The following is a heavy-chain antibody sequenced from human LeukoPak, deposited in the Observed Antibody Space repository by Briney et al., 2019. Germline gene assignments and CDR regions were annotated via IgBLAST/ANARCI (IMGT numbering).Heavy chain of an antibody. Sequence: GGSLRLSCAASGFRFSTYWMSWVRQAPGKGLEWVANIKQDGNEKYYADSVKGRFTISRDNGKNSLYLQMNSLRADDTAVYYCARDTLGEGEDANYAVYYFDCWGQGTVVTVSS. V-gene: IGHV3-7*01. CDR3: ARDTLGEGEDANYAVYYFDC. CDR2: IKQDGNEK. CDR1: GFRFSTYW. D-gene: IGHD4/OR15-4a*01. J-gene: IGHJ4*02.